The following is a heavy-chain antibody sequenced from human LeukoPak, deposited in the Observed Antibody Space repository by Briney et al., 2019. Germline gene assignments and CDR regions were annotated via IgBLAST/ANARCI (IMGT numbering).Heavy chain of an antibody. V-gene: IGHV3-7*01. CDR2: IKQDGSEK. Sequence: PGGSLRLSCAASGFTFSSYWMSWVRQAPGKGLEWVANIKQDGSEKCYVDSVTGRFTISRDNAKNSLYLQMNSLRAEDTAVYYCARESDYGSGSYWGQGTLVTVSS. J-gene: IGHJ4*02. CDR3: ARESDYGSGSY. D-gene: IGHD3-10*01. CDR1: GFTFSSYW.